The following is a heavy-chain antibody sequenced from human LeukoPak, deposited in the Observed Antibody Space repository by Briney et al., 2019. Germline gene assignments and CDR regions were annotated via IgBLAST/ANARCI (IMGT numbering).Heavy chain of an antibody. CDR1: GFTFNGYS. D-gene: IGHD1-26*01. V-gene: IGHV3-64*01. CDR2: ISGNGDTT. CDR3: AREGSPGTLDY. Sequence: PGGSLRLSCAASGFTFNGYSMHWVRQAPGTGPEYISAISGNGDTTYYANSVKGRFTISRDNSKNTLYLQMGSLTVDDRALYYCAREGSPGTLDYWGQGTLVTVSS. J-gene: IGHJ4*02.